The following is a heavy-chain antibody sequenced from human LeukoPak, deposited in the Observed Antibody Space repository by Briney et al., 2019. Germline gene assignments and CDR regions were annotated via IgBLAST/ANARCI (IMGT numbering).Heavy chain of an antibody. D-gene: IGHD5-18*01. CDR3: ASVDTAMGAFDI. J-gene: IGHJ3*02. V-gene: IGHV3-30*03. Sequence: GRSLRLSCAASGFTFSSYGMHWVRQAPGKGLEWVAVISYDGSNKYYADSVKGRFTISRDNSKNTLYLQMNSLRAEDTAVYYCASVDTAMGAFDIWGQGTMVTVSS. CDR1: GFTFSSYG. CDR2: ISYDGSNK.